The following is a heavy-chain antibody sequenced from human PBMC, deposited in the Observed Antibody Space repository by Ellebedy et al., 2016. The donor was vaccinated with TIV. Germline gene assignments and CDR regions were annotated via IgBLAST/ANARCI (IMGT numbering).Heavy chain of an antibody. Sequence: GESLKISCKASGFIFTHYWIGWVRQMPGKGLEWIGIIYPGDTDTKYRPSFRGQVTISADKSISTAYLHWNSLQASDSAVYYCATLPPGNVWDGYFDHWGQGSLVTVSS. V-gene: IGHV5-51*01. CDR3: ATLPPGNVWDGYFDH. CDR2: IYPGDTDT. J-gene: IGHJ4*02. D-gene: IGHD3-3*01. CDR1: GFIFTHYW.